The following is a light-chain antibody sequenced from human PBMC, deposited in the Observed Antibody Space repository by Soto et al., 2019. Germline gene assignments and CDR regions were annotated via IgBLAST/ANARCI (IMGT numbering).Light chain of an antibody. CDR2: GAS. CDR3: QQYGSSPPWT. J-gene: IGKJ1*01. CDR1: ESISSSY. V-gene: IGKV3-20*01. Sequence: EIVLTQSPGTLSLSPGERAPLSCRAPESISSSYLAWYQQKPGQAPRLLIYGASSRATGIPDRFSGSGSGTDFTLTIRRLEPEDFAVYYCQQYGSSPPWTFGQGTKVDIK.